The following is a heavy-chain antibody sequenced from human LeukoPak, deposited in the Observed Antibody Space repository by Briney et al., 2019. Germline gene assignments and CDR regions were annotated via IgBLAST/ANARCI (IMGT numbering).Heavy chain of an antibody. Sequence: PGGSLSLSCAVSGFSVSGYWMTRVRQAPGKGLEWVANIKQDGSEKNYVDSVKGRFTISSDNAENSLFLQMNSLRVEDTAVYYCAREWQGGVAAAGTRIEGDYWGQGTLVAVSS. CDR1: GFSVSGYW. J-gene: IGHJ4*02. CDR3: AREWQGGVAAAGTRIEGDY. V-gene: IGHV3-7*01. CDR2: IKQDGSEK. D-gene: IGHD6-13*01.